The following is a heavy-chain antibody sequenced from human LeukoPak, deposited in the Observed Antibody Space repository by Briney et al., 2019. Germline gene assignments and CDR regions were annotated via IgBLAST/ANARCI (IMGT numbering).Heavy chain of an antibody. D-gene: IGHD2-2*01. CDR2: IYYSGST. Sequence: PSETLSLTCAASGGSTNNYYWGWIRQPPGKGLEWIGYIYYSGSTNYNPSLKSRVTISVDTSKNEFSLRLSSVTAADTAVYYCARRQYCTSSRCFLAFDIWGQGTMVTVSP. J-gene: IGHJ3*02. CDR3: ARRQYCTSSRCFLAFDI. V-gene: IGHV4-59*08. CDR1: GGSTNNYY.